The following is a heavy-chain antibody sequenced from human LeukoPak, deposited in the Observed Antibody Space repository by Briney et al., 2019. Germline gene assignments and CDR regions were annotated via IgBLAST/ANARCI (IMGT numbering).Heavy chain of an antibody. D-gene: IGHD3-22*01. CDR2: IYYGGST. J-gene: IGHJ4*02. Sequence: SETLSLTCTVPGGSISNGDYYWSWIRQPPGKGLECLGHIYYGGSTYYNPSLKSRVTISVDMSNNQFSLKLSSVTAADTAVYYCARWSHYDSSGYLTFDYWGQGTLVTVSS. V-gene: IGHV4-30-4*01. CDR3: ARWSHYDSSGYLTFDY. CDR1: GGSISNGDYY.